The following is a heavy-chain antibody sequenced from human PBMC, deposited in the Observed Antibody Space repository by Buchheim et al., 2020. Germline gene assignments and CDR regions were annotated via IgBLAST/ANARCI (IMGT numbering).Heavy chain of an antibody. V-gene: IGHV4-59*01. Sequence: QVQLQESGPGLVKPSETLSLTCTVSGDSISTYYWSWIRQPPGNGLEWIGYIYYSGSTNYNPSLKSRFTISLDMSNNQFSLKLSSVTAADTAVYYCARTYNYGPYYFDYWGQGTL. J-gene: IGHJ4*02. CDR3: ARTYNYGPYYFDY. CDR1: GDSISTYY. CDR2: IYYSGST. D-gene: IGHD5-18*01.